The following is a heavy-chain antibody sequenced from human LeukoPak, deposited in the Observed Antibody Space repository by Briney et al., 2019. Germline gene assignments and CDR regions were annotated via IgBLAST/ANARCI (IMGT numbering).Heavy chain of an antibody. CDR1: GFTFSYYS. D-gene: IGHD3/OR15-3a*01. V-gene: IGHV3-21*01. CDR2: ISRSSTYI. CDR3: ARFETRGTGDFDN. Sequence: GGSLRLSCVGSGFTFSYYSMNWLRQAPWKALEWVASISRSSTYIVYADSVKGRFTISRDDAKNSVYLQMNSLRVEDTAVYYCARFETRGTGDFDNWGQGTLVTVSS. J-gene: IGHJ4*02.